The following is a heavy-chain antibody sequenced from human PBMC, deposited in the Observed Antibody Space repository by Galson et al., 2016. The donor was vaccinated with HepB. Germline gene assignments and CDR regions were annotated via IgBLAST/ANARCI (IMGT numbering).Heavy chain of an antibody. V-gene: IGHV3-33*06. D-gene: IGHD2-8*02. J-gene: IGHJ3*01. CDR2: IWYDGSNK. Sequence: SLRLSCAASRFTFSSYSMHWVRQAPGKGLEWVAVIWYDGSNKYYAESVKGRFTISRDNSMDTLYLEMNSLSAEATAVYYCVKSHGGCHYWFFDLWGLGTMVTVSS. CDR1: RFTFSSYS. CDR3: VKSHGGCHYWFFDL.